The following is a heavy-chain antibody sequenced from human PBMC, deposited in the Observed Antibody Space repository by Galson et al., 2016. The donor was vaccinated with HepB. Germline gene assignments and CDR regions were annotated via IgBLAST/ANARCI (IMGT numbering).Heavy chain of an antibody. CDR3: EHRGYRDFLGAFDF. CDR2: IYWDDDK. CDR1: GFSLSTSGVS. V-gene: IGHV2-5*02. J-gene: IGHJ3*01. Sequence: PALVKPTQTLTLTCTFSGFSLSTSGVSVGWIRQPPGKALEWLALIYWDDDKRYSPSLKSRLTITKDTSKNQVVLTMTNMDTVDTATYYCEHRGYRDFLGAFDFWGQGTMVTVSS. D-gene: IGHD5-18*01.